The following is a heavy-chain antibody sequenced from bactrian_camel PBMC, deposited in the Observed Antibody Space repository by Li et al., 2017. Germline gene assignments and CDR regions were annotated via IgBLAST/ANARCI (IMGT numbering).Heavy chain of an antibody. D-gene: IGHD1*01. CDR2: IYSHDEKT. V-gene: IGHV3S26*01. Sequence: HVQLVESGGGAVQAGGSLRLSCKVSGYTYSTSCMGWFRQAPGKEREGVAVIYSHDEKTTYADSVKDRFTISRDGAMMTLYLQMNDLKPEDTAMYYCAAKRL. CDR1: GYTYSTSC.